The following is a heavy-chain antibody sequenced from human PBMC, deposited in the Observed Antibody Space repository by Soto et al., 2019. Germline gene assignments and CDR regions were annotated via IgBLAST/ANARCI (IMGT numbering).Heavy chain of an antibody. V-gene: IGHV1-69*06. D-gene: IGHD2-15*01. J-gene: IGHJ4*02. CDR2: IIPIFGTA. CDR3: ASLVVVAATAGFFDY. CDR1: GGTFSSYA. Sequence: SVKGSCNASGGTFSSYAISWVRQAPGQGLEWMGGIIPIFGTANYAQKFQGRVTITADKSTSTAYMELSSLRSEDTAVYYCASLVVVAATAGFFDYWGQGTLVTVS.